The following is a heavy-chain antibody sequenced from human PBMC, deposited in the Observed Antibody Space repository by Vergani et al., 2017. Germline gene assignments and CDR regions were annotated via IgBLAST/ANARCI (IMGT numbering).Heavy chain of an antibody. Sequence: EVQLVESGGGLVQPGGSLRLSCAASGFTFSSYWMSWVRQAPGKGLEWVANIKQDGSEKYYADSVKGRFTISRDNSKNTLYLQMNSLRAEDTAVYYCAKDQDCSSTSCYWDYWGQGTLVTVSS. J-gene: IGHJ4*02. CDR3: AKDQDCSSTSCYWDY. CDR1: GFTFSSYW. V-gene: IGHV3-7*01. D-gene: IGHD2-2*01. CDR2: IKQDGSEK.